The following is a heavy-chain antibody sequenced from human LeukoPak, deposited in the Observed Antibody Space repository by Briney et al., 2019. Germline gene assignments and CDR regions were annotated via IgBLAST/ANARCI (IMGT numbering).Heavy chain of an antibody. CDR3: ARMTDIVATITFDY. CDR1: GGSISSGDYY. J-gene: IGHJ4*02. V-gene: IGHV4-30-4*01. D-gene: IGHD5-12*01. Sequence: PSETLSLTCIVSGGSISSGDYYWSWIRQPPGKGLEWIGYIYYSGSTYYNPSLKSRVTISVDTSENQFSLKLSFVTATDTAVYYCARMTDIVATITFDYWGQGTLVTVSS. CDR2: IYYSGST.